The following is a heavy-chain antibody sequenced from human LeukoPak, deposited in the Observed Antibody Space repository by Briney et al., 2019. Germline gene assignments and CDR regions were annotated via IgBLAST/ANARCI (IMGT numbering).Heavy chain of an antibody. J-gene: IGHJ4*02. Sequence: GGSLRLSCAAPGFTFSSYGMHWVRQAPGEGLEWVAVIWYDGSNKYYADSVKGRFTISRDNSKNTRYLQMNSLRAEDTAVYYCARLYYYDSSGNAGDYWGQGTLVTVSS. V-gene: IGHV3-33*01. D-gene: IGHD3-22*01. CDR2: IWYDGSNK. CDR1: GFTFSSYG. CDR3: ARLYYYDSSGNAGDY.